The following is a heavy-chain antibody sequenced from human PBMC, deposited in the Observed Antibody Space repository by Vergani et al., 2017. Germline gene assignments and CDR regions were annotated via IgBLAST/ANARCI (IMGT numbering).Heavy chain of an antibody. V-gene: IGHV4-34*01. D-gene: IGHD2-2*01. CDR2: INHSGST. CDR1: GGSFSGYY. Sequence: QVQLQQWGAGLLKPSETLSLTCAVYGGSFSGYYWSWIRQPPGKGLEWIGEINHSGSTYYNPSLKSRVTISVDRSKNQFSLKLSSVTAADTAVYYCARGAQYQLLPDNNWFDPWGQGTLVTVSS. J-gene: IGHJ5*02. CDR3: ARGAQYQLLPDNNWFDP.